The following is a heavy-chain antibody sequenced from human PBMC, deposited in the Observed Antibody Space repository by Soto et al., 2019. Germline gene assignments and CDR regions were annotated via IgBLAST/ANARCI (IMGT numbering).Heavy chain of an antibody. J-gene: IGHJ4*02. CDR3: ARDRGITMIVVSVLDY. Sequence: GGSLRLSCAAYGFTFSSYAMHWVLQAPGKGLEWVAVISYDGSNKYYADSVKGRFTISRDNSKNTLYLQMNSLRAEDTAVYYCARDRGITMIVVSVLDYWGQGTLVTVSS. CDR1: GFTFSSYA. CDR2: ISYDGSNK. V-gene: IGHV3-30-3*01. D-gene: IGHD3-22*01.